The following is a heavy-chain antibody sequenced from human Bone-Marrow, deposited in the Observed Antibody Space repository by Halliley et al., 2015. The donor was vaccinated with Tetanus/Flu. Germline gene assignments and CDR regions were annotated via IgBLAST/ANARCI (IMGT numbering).Heavy chain of an antibody. Sequence: QLVQSGAEVKKPGASVKASCKASGYTFTSYYINWVRQASGQGLEWMGWMNPNSDSTGYAQRFQGRVTMTSNTSVSTAYMELSSLGSEDSLVYYFLRGMASVSDGGQASLVTFSS. CDR1: GYTFTSYY. J-gene: IGHJ1*01. CDR2: MNPNSDST. V-gene: IGHV1-8*01. CDR3: LRGMASVSD. D-gene: IGHD4-4*01.